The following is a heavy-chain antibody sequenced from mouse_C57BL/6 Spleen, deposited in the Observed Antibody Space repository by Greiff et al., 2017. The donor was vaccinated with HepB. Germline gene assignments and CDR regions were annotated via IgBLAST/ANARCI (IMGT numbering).Heavy chain of an antibody. CDR1: GFTFSDYG. CDR3: ARTMNHYYAMDY. V-gene: IGHV5-17*01. J-gene: IGHJ4*01. CDR2: ISSGSSTI. Sequence: EVQLVESGGGLVKPGGSLKLSCAASGFTFSDYGMHWVRQAPEKGLEWVAYISSGSSTIYYADTVKGRFTISRDNAKNTLFLQMTSLRSEDTAMYYCARTMNHYYAMDYWGQGTSVTVSS.